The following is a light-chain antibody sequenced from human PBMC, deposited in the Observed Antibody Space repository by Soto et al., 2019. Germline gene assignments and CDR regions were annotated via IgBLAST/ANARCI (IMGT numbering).Light chain of an antibody. J-gene: IGLJ2*01. CDR1: SSNIGSPFD. CDR3: QSFDSRLSAPV. Sequence: QSVLTQPPSVSGAPGQRVTISCTGNSSNIGSPFDVHWYQHLPGTAPRLLIYANNHRPSGVPDRFSGSKSGTSASLAITGLQGDDEADYYCQSFDSRLSAPVFGGGTKLTVL. V-gene: IGLV1-40*01. CDR2: ANN.